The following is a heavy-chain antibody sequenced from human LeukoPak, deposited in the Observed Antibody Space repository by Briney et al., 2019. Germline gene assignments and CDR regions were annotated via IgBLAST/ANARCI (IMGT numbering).Heavy chain of an antibody. CDR3: AHAVHGNFYFDP. D-gene: IGHD4-23*01. CDR2: VYPRTSNT. V-gene: IGHV5-51*01. J-gene: IGHJ5*01. CDR1: GDRFTNYW. Sequence: GESLKISCKGSGDRFTNYWIGWVRQMPGKGLEWIGLVYPRTSNTKYSPSLQGQVTISADRSINTAYLQWGSLKDSDTAIYYCAHAVHGNFYFDPWGQGTLVTVSS.